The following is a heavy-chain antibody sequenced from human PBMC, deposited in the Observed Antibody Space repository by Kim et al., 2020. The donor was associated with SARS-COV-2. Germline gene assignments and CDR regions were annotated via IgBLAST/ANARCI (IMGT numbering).Heavy chain of an antibody. CDR2: IKSKTDGGTT. Sequence: GGSLRLSCAVSGFTFSNAYMSWVRQAPGKGLEWVGRIKSKTDGGTTDYAAPVKGRITISRDDSKNTVSLQMNSLRTEDTAVYYCTTDRGITARPIFDSWGQGTLVTVS. CDR1: GFTFSNAY. CDR3: TTDRGITARPIFDS. J-gene: IGHJ4*01. V-gene: IGHV3-15*01. D-gene: IGHD6-6*01.